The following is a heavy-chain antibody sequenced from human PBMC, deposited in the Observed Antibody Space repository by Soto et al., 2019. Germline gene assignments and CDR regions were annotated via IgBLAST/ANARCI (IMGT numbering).Heavy chain of an antibody. CDR2: IYYSGST. V-gene: IGHV4-31*03. CDR3: AVRGSGSYLARHFDY. J-gene: IGHJ4*02. CDR1: GGSISSGGYY. Sequence: SETLSLTCTVSGGSISSGGYYWSWIRQHPGKGLEWIGYIYYSGSTYYNPSLKSRVTISVDTSKNQFSLKLSSVTAADTAVYYCAVRGSGSYLARHFDYWGQGTLVTVSS. D-gene: IGHD3-10*01.